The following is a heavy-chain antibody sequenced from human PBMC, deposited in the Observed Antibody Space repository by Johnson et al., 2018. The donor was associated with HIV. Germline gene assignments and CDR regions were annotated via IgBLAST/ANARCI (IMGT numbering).Heavy chain of an antibody. CDR2: IYSGGGT. CDR3: ARGRPRWEPLWGGAFDF. J-gene: IGHJ3*01. D-gene: IGHD1-26*01. Sequence: VQLVESGGGLVQPGGSLRLSCAASGFTVSSNYLSWVRQAPGKGLEWVSVIYSGGGTYYADSVKGRFTLSRNNSNNTVYLHMNSLSPADTAVYYCARGRPRWEPLWGGAFDFWGQGTMVTVSS. CDR1: GFTVSSNY. V-gene: IGHV3-66*02.